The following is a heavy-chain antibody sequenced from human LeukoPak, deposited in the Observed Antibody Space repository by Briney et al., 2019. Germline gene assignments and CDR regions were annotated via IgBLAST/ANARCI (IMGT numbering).Heavy chain of an antibody. CDR3: ARDRSGWSFDY. CDR2: IKSDGSYT. Sequence: GGSLRLSCAASGFTFSSYWMHWVRQAPGKGLVWVSRIKSDGSYTTYADSVKGRFTISRDNAENTLYLQMNSLRAEDTAVYYCARDRSGWSFDYWGQGTLVTVSS. D-gene: IGHD6-19*01. V-gene: IGHV3-74*01. CDR1: GFTFSSYW. J-gene: IGHJ4*02.